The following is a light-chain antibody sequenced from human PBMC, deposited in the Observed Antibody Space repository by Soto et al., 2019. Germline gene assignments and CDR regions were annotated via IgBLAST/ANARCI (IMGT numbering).Light chain of an antibody. Sequence: EFVLTQSPGTLSLSPGERATLSCRASQTVGRSLAWYQQKPGQAPRLLISDASNRATGIPARFSGSGSGTDFTLTVSSLESEDFAIYFCQQRFNWPLTFGQGTRLEIK. CDR1: QTVGRS. CDR3: QQRFNWPLT. J-gene: IGKJ5*01. V-gene: IGKV3-11*01. CDR2: DAS.